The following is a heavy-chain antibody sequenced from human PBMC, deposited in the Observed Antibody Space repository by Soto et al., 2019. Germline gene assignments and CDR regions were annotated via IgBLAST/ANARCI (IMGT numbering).Heavy chain of an antibody. V-gene: IGHV3-15*01. CDR3: TTEEVIFGVVNNNDY. CDR1: GFTFSNAW. J-gene: IGHJ4*02. Sequence: GGSLRLSCAASGFTFSNAWMSWVRQAPGKGLEWVGRIKSKTDGGTTDYAAPVKGRFTISRDDSKNTLYLQMNSLKTEDTAVYYCTTEEVIFGVVNNNDYWGQGTLVTVSS. CDR2: IKSKTDGGTT. D-gene: IGHD3-3*01.